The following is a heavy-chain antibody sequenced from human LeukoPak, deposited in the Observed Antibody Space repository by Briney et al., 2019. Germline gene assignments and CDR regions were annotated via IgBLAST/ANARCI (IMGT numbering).Heavy chain of an antibody. CDR3: ARDPQMMRGLRIDY. CDR2: ISYDGSNK. CDR1: GFTFSSYA. Sequence: GGSLRLSCAASGFTFSSYAMHWVRQAPGKGLEWVAVISYDGSNKYYADSVKGRFTISRDNSKNTLYLQMNSLRAEDTAVYYCARDPQMMRGLRIDYWGQGTLVTVSS. D-gene: IGHD5-12*01. J-gene: IGHJ4*02. V-gene: IGHV3-30-3*01.